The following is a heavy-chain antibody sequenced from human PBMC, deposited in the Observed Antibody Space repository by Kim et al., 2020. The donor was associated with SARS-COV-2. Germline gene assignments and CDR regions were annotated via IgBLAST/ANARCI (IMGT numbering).Heavy chain of an antibody. J-gene: IGHJ4*02. CDR3: ARGPHIVATGFDY. Sequence: AQKFQGRVTRTRNTTISTAYMELSSLRSEDTAVYYCARGPHIVATGFDYWGQGTLVTVSS. V-gene: IGHV1-8*01. D-gene: IGHD5-12*01.